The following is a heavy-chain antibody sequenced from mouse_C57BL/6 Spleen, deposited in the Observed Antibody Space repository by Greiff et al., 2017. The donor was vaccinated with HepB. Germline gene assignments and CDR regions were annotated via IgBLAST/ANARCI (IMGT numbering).Heavy chain of an antibody. CDR2: INPNNGGT. V-gene: IGHV1-22*01. Sequence: VQLQQSGPELVKPGASVKMSCKASGYTFTDYNMHWVKQSHGKSLEWMGYINPNNGGTSYNQKFKGKATLTVNKSSSTAYMELRSLTSEDSAVYYCARYGSSYRYFDYWGQGTTLTVSS. D-gene: IGHD1-1*02. CDR1: GYTFTDYN. J-gene: IGHJ2*01. CDR3: ARYGSSYRYFDY.